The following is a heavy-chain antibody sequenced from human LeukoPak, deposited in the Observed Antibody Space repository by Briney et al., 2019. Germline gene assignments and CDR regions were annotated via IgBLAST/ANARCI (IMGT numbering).Heavy chain of an antibody. CDR3: ARSPRYCSSTSCYIFDY. V-gene: IGHV1-2*02. CDR1: GYTFTGYY. J-gene: IGHJ4*02. CDR2: INPNSGGT. Sequence: GASVKVSCKASGYTFTGYYMHWVRQAPGQGGEWMGWINPNSGGTNYAQKFQGRVTITRDTSISTAYMELSRLRSDDTAVYYCARSPRYCSSTSCYIFDYWGQGTLVTVSS. D-gene: IGHD2-2*02.